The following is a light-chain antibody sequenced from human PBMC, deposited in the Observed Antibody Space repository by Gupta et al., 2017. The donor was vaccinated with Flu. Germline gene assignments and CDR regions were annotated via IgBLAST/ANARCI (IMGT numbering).Light chain of an antibody. CDR2: DVS. CDR1: SSDIGGYNY. CDR3: SSYAGTYTRVV. V-gene: IGLV2-11*01. J-gene: IGLJ2*01. Sequence: QSALTQPRSVSGSPGQSVTISCTGTSSDIGGYNYVSWYQQHPGKVPRLMIFDVSQRPSGVPDRFSGSKSANTASLTISGLQADDEADYYCSSYAGTYTRVVFGGGTKLTVL.